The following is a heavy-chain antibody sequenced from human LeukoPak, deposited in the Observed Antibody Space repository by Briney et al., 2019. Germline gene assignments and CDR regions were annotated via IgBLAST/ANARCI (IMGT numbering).Heavy chain of an antibody. D-gene: IGHD2-15*01. CDR3: ARGPRGYCSGGSCYSFLAPFDY. CDR1: GGSFSGYY. V-gene: IGHV4-34*01. J-gene: IGHJ4*02. CDR2: INHSGST. Sequence: SETLSLTCAVYGGSFSGYYWSWIRQPPGKGLEGIGEINHSGSTNYNPSLKSRVTISVDPSKNQFSLKLSSVTAADTAVYYCARGPRGYCSGGSCYSFLAPFDYWGQGTLVTVSS.